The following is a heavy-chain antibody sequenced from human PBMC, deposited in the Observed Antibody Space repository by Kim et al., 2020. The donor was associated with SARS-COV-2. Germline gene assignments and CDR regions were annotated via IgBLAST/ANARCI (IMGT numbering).Heavy chain of an antibody. J-gene: IGHJ4*02. CDR2: GSEK. Sequence: GSEKSYVDSVKGRFTISRDNAKNSLYLQMNSLRAEDTAVYYCARGIRWDYWGQGTLVTVSS. D-gene: IGHD2-15*01. CDR3: ARGIRWDY. V-gene: IGHV3-7*01.